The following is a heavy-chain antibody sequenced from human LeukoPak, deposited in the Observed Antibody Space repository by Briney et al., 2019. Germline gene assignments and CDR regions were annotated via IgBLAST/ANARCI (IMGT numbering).Heavy chain of an antibody. CDR1: GYTFTSYG. V-gene: IGHV1-18*01. Sequence: HGASVKVSCKASGYTFTSYGISWVRQAPGQGLEWMGWISAYNGNTNYAQKLQGRVTMTTDTSTSTAYMELRSLRSDDTAVYYCARAKGLYYYGSGSYCCGDNWFDPWGQGTLVTVSS. CDR3: ARAKGLYYYGSGSYCCGDNWFDP. D-gene: IGHD3-10*01. CDR2: ISAYNGNT. J-gene: IGHJ5*02.